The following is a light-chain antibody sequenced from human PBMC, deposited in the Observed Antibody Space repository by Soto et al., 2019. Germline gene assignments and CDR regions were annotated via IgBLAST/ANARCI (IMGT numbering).Light chain of an antibody. J-gene: IGKJ4*01. CDR1: QSISTW. Sequence: DIQMTQSPSTLSASVGDRVTITCRASQSISTWLAWYQQKPGKAPKLLMYKASNLEGGVPSRFSGSGCGTDYNINLSSLQPDDFSTYYSQQNNTYPLTYGGGTTVEIK. CDR3: QQNNTYPLT. CDR2: KAS. V-gene: IGKV1-5*03.